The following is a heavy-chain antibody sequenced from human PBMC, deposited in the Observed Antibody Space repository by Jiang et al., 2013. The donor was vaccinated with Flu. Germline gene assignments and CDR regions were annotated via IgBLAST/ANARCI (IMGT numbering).Heavy chain of an antibody. CDR3: AREYYYDSSGYYMNNWFDP. Sequence: VQLVESGAEVKKPGASVKVSCKASGYTFTSYYMHWVRQAPGQGLEWMGIINPSGGSTSYAQKFQGRVTMTRDTPTSTVYMELSSLRSEDTAVYYCAREYYYDSSGYYMNNWFDPWGQGTLVTVSS. J-gene: IGHJ5*02. CDR2: INPSGGST. CDR1: GYTFTSYY. V-gene: IGHV1-46*01. D-gene: IGHD3-22*01.